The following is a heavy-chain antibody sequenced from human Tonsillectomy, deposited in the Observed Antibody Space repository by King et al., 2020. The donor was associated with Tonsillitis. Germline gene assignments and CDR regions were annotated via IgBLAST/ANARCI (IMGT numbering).Heavy chain of an antibody. CDR2: IAYDGSYE. D-gene: IGHD3-22*01. V-gene: IGHV3-30*18. CDR3: AKGSIGLSDWYFDL. CDR1: GFTFSNNG. J-gene: IGHJ2*01. Sequence: VQLVESGGGVVQPGRSLRLSCAASGFTFSNNGMHWVRQAPGKGLEWVALIAYDGSYENYADSVKGRFTISRDNSKNKLYLEMNSLTVEDTAVYYCAKGSIGLSDWYFDLWGRGTLVTVST.